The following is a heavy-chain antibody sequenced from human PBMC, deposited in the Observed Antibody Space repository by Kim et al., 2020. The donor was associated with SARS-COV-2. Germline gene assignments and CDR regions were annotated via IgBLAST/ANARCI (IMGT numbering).Heavy chain of an antibody. CDR2: ISYDGSNK. D-gene: IGHD3-9*01. Sequence: GGSLRLSCAASGFTFSSYGMHWVRQAPGKGLEWVAVISYDGSNKYYADSVKGRFTISRDNSKNTLYLQMNSLRAEDTAVYYCAKDDTGGYFDWLPTAGGMDVWGQGTTVTVSS. J-gene: IGHJ6*02. CDR3: AKDDTGGYFDWLPTAGGMDV. V-gene: IGHV3-30*18. CDR1: GFTFSSYG.